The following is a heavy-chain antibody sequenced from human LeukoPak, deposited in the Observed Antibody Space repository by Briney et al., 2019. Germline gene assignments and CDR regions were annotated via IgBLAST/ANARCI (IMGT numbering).Heavy chain of an antibody. Sequence: GGSLRLSCAASGFTFSTYWMHWVRQAPGKGLVWVSRFNSDGRSAYYADSVKGRFTISRNNAKNTLYLQMNSLRAEDTAVYYCARGRYYLDSWGQGTLVPSPQ. CDR2: FNSDGRSA. D-gene: IGHD4-17*01. J-gene: IGHJ4*02. CDR1: GFTFSTYW. V-gene: IGHV3-74*01. CDR3: ARGRYYLDS.